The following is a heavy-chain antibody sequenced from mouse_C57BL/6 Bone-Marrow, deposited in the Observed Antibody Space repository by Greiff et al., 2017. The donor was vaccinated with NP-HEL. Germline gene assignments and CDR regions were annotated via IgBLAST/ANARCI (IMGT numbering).Heavy chain of an antibody. J-gene: IGHJ4*01. CDR3: AREGGLRRGDY. CDR1: GYTFTSYW. V-gene: IGHV1-69*01. CDR2: IDPSDSYT. D-gene: IGHD2-4*01. Sequence: VQLQQPGAELVMPGASVKLSCKASGYTFTSYWMHWVKQRPGQGLEWIGEIDPSDSYTNYNQKFKGKSTLTVDKSSSTAYMQLSSLTSEDSAVYSGAREGGLRRGDYWGQGTSVTVSA.